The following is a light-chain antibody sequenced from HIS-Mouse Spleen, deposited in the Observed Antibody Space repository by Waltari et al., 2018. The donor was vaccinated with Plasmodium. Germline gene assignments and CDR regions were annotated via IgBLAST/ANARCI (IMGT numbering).Light chain of an antibody. CDR1: KLGDKY. CDR2: QDS. CDR3: QAWDSSTVV. Sequence: SYELTQPPSVSVSPGQTASITCSGDKLGDKYACGYQQTPGQSPVLVIYQDSKRPSGIPERFSGSNSGNTATLTISGTQAMDEADYYCQAWDSSTVVFGGGTKLTVL. V-gene: IGLV3-1*01. J-gene: IGLJ2*01.